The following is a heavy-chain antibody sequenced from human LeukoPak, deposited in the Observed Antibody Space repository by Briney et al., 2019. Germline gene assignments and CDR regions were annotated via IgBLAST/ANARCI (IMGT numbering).Heavy chain of an antibody. CDR2: VHSSGST. J-gene: IGHJ4*02. V-gene: IGHV4-59*01. D-gene: IGHD3-9*01. CDR1: GGSISSFF. CDR3: ARLAPGNYDILTGDPKVVFDY. Sequence: SETLSLTCTVSGGSISSFFRSWIRQPPGKGLEWIGYVHSSGSTKYNPSLKSRLIISVDMSKNQFSLKLRSVSVADTAVYYCARLAPGNYDILTGDPKVVFDYWGQGALVTVS.